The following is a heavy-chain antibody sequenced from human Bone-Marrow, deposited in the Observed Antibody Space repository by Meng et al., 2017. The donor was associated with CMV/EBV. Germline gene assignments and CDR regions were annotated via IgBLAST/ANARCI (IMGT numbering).Heavy chain of an antibody. CDR2: INHSGST. Sequence: SETLSLTCAVYGGSFSGYYWSWIRQPPGKGLEWIGEINHSGSTNYNPSLKSRVTITVDTSKNQFSLKLSPVTAADTAVYYCARVIYYDFWSGYLYYYYGMDVWGQGTTVTVSS. J-gene: IGHJ6*02. V-gene: IGHV4-34*01. D-gene: IGHD3-3*01. CDR1: GGSFSGYY. CDR3: ARVIYYDFWSGYLYYYYGMDV.